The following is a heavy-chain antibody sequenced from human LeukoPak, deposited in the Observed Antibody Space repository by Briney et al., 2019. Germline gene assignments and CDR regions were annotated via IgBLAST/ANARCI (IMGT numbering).Heavy chain of an antibody. CDR3: ASRDQAAAGTDY. V-gene: IGHV3-23*01. D-gene: IGHD6-13*01. J-gene: IGHJ4*02. CDR1: GFTFTSYS. Sequence: GGSLRLSCAASGFTFTSYSMNWVRQAPGKGLEWVSTISGGGGSTYYADSVKGRFTISRDNSKNTLYLQVNSLRAEDTAVYYCASRDQAAAGTDYWGQGTLVTVSS. CDR2: ISGGGGST.